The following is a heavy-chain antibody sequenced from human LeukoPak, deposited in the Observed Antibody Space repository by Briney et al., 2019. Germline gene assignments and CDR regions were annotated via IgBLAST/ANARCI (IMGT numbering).Heavy chain of an antibody. CDR3: VKDRRDSSGHFDY. Sequence: GGSLRLSCSASGFTFSSYAMHWVRQAPGKGLEYVSAISSNGGSTYYADSVKGRFTISRDNSKNTLYLQMSSLRAEDPAVYYCVKDRRDSSGHFDYWGQGTLVTVSS. CDR2: ISSNGGST. D-gene: IGHD3-22*01. J-gene: IGHJ4*02. CDR1: GFTFSSYA. V-gene: IGHV3-64D*06.